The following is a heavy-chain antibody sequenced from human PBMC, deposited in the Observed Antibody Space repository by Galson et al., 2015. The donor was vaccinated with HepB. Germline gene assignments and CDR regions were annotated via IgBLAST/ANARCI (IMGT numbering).Heavy chain of an antibody. Sequence: SLRLSCAASGFTFSSYGMHWVRQAPGKGLEWVAVISYDGSNKYYADSVKGRFTISRDNSKNTLYLQMNSLRAEDTAVYYCAKDSSLLLWFGELLSYFDYWGQGTLVTVSS. V-gene: IGHV3-30*18. CDR2: ISYDGSNK. CDR3: AKDSSLLLWFGELLSYFDY. D-gene: IGHD3-10*01. J-gene: IGHJ4*02. CDR1: GFTFSSYG.